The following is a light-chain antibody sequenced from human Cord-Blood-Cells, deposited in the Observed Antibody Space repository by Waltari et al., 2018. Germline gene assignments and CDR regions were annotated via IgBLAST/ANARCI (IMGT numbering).Light chain of an antibody. V-gene: IGKV3-20*01. J-gene: IGKJ2*01. CDR3: QQYGSSPYT. Sequence: EIVLTQSPGTLSLSPGERATLSCRASQSVSSRYFACYQQKPGQAPRPLIYGASSRATGIPDRFSGSGSGTDFTLTISRLEPEDFAVYYCQQYGSSPYTFGQGTKLEIK. CDR2: GAS. CDR1: QSVSSRY.